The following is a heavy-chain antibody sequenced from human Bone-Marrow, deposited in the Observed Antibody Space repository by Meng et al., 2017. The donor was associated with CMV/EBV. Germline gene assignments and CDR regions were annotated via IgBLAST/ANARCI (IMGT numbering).Heavy chain of an antibody. J-gene: IGHJ5*02. CDR1: GGSISSSSYY. D-gene: IGHD2-2*01. CDR2: IYYSGST. Sequence: SETLSLTCTVSGGSISSSSYYWGWIRQPPGKGLGWIGSIYYSGSTYYNPSLKSRVTISVDTSKNQFSLKLSSVTAADTAVYYCARDFRGGQPAAMYNWFDPWGQGTLVTVSS. V-gene: IGHV4-39*07. CDR3: ARDFRGGQPAAMYNWFDP.